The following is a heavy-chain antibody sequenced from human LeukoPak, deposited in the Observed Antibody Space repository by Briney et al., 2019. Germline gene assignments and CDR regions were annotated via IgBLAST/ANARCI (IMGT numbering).Heavy chain of an antibody. V-gene: IGHV1-2*02. D-gene: IGHD6-19*01. CDR3: ARNLEYSSGWYQIPYYYYYYGMDV. CDR1: GYTFTVYY. CDR2: INPNSGGT. J-gene: IGHJ6*02. Sequence: ASVKVSCTASGYTFTVYYMHWVRQAPGQGLEWMGWINPNSGGTNYAQKFQGRVTMTRDTSISTAYMELSRLRSDDTAVYYCARNLEYSSGWYQIPYYYYYYGMDVWGQGTTVTVSS.